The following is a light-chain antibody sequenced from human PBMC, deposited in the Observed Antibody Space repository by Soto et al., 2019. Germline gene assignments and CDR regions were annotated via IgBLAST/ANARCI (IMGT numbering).Light chain of an antibody. V-gene: IGLV2-23*01. CDR2: EGS. Sequence: QSVLTQPAAVSGSLGQSITISCTGTSSNIGSYNLVSWYQHQPGKAPKIIIFEGSKRPSGVSNRFSGSRSGNTASLTISGLQAGDEADYYCCSFAGTGTQYVFGSGTKVTVL. CDR3: CSFAGTGTQYV. CDR1: SSNIGSYNL. J-gene: IGLJ1*01.